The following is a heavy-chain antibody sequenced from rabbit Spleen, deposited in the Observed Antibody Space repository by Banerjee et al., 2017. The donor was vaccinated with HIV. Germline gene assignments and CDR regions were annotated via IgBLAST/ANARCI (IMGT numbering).Heavy chain of an antibody. CDR3: ARTGSSWSLNL. J-gene: IGHJ6*01. Sequence: QEQLVESGGGLVKPGASLTLTCKASGFSFSDRDVMCWVRQAPGKGLEWIACINTATAKAVYASWAKGRFTISSDNAQNTVGLQLNSLTAADTATYFCARTGSSWSLNLWGQGTLVTVS. V-gene: IGHV1S45*01. D-gene: IGHD8-1*01. CDR1: GFSFSDRDV. CDR2: INTATAKA.